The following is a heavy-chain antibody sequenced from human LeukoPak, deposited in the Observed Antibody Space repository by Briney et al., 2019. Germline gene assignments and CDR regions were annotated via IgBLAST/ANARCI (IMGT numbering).Heavy chain of an antibody. J-gene: IGHJ4*02. Sequence: ASVKVSCKTSGYTFTDYDITWVRQAPGQGLEWMGRVSPYDGNTYYSQRFQDRVTITKDTSTGTAYMDLRNLRTDDTAMYYCARNGRVRRVVKDLFEYWGQGTLVAVSS. CDR1: GYTFTDYD. V-gene: IGHV1-18*01. CDR3: ARNGRVRRVVKDLFEY. D-gene: IGHD3-10*01. CDR2: VSPYDGNT.